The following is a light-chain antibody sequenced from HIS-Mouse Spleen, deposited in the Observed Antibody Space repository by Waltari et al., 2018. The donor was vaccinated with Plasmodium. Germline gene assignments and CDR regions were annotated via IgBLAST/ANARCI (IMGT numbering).Light chain of an antibody. V-gene: IGKV3-15*01. CDR2: GAS. J-gene: IGKJ1*01. CDR1: QSVSSN. CDR3: QQYNNWPRGT. Sequence: EIVMTQSPATLSVSPGERATLSCRASQSVSSNLAWYQQKPGQAPRLLIYGASTRATGIPARFSGSGSGTEFTLTIGSMQSEDLAVYYCQQYNNWPRGTFGQGTKVEIK.